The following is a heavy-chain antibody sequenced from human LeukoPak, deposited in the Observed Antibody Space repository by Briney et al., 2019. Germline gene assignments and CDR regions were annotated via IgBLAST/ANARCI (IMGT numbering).Heavy chain of an antibody. Sequence: SETLSLTCTVSGGSISSGGYYWSWIRQHPGKGLEWIGYIYYSGSTYYNPSLKSRVTISVDTSKNQFSLKLSSVTAADTAVYYCARFPYSSGSSNAYWGQGSLVTVSS. CDR1: GGSISSGGYY. CDR2: IYYSGST. D-gene: IGHD6-19*01. CDR3: ARFPYSSGSSNAY. J-gene: IGHJ4*02. V-gene: IGHV4-31*03.